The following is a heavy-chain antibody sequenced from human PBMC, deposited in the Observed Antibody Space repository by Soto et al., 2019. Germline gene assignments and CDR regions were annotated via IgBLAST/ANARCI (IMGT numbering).Heavy chain of an antibody. J-gene: IGHJ3*02. CDR3: ARGRYYDSSGSKNSDAFDI. D-gene: IGHD3-22*01. CDR2: IWYDGSNK. CDR1: GFTFSSYG. Sequence: GGSLRLSCAASGFTFSSYGMHWVRQAPGKGLEWVAVIWYDGSNKYYADSVKGRFTISRDNSKNTLYLRMNSLRAEDTAVYYCARGRYYDSSGSKNSDAFDIWGQGTMVTVSS. V-gene: IGHV3-33*01.